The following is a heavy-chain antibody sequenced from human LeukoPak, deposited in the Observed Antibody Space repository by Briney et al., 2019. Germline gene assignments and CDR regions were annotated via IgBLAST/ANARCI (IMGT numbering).Heavy chain of an antibody. J-gene: IGHJ4*02. D-gene: IGHD3-10*01. Sequence: PGGSLRLSCAVSGFTFSSEAMGWVRQLPGGGLEWASTISPAGGTTYYADSVKGRFTISRDNSKNTLYLQMNSLRAEDTAVYYCAKDKGQLLWFGELWPSYFDYWGQGTLVTVSS. CDR1: GFTFSSEA. CDR2: ISPAGGTT. V-gene: IGHV3-23*01. CDR3: AKDKGQLLWFGELWPSYFDY.